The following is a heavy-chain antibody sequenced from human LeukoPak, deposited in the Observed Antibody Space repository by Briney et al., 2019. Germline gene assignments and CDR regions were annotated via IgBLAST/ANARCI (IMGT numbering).Heavy chain of an antibody. CDR2: IGGTVGTT. Sequence: PGGSRRLSCAASGFTFRNYVMNWVRQAPGKGLEWVSAIGGTVGTTFYAAFVKGRFTISRDNSRNTLYLQMNSLRAEDTAVYYCTKRIDGAGSYYIDFWGQGTVVTVSS. CDR3: TKRIDGAGSYYIDF. J-gene: IGHJ4*02. D-gene: IGHD3-10*01. CDR1: GFTFRNYV. V-gene: IGHV3-23*01.